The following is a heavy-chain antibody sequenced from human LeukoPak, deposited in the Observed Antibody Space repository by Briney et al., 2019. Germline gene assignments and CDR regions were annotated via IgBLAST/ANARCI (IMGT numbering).Heavy chain of an antibody. CDR2: ISGSGGST. CDR1: GFTFSSYA. D-gene: IGHD3-22*01. CDR3: AKAGYYYDSSGYSDFDY. J-gene: IGHJ4*02. Sequence: GGSLRLSCAASGFTFSSYAMSWVRQAPGKGLEWVSAISGSGGSTYYADSVKGRFTISRDNSKNTLYLQMNSLRAEDTAVYYCAKAGYYYDSSGYSDFDYWGQGTLVTASS. V-gene: IGHV3-23*01.